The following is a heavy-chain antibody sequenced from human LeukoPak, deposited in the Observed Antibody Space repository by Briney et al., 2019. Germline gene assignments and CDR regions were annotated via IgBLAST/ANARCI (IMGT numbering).Heavy chain of an antibody. CDR2: INPNSGDT. J-gene: IGHJ6*02. CDR3: AREQSPYAMDV. Sequence: ASVKVSCKASGYTFIGYYMHWVRQAPGQGLEWMGWINPNSGDTNYVQKFQGRVTMTRDTSISTAYMELSRLRFDDTAVYYCAREQSPYAMDVWGQGTTVTVSS. V-gene: IGHV1-2*02. D-gene: IGHD5-24*01. CDR1: GYTFIGYY.